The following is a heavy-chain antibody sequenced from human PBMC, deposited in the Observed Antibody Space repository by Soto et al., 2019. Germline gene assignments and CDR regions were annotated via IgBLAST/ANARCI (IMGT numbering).Heavy chain of an antibody. CDR2: IIQSGET. Sequence: EVLLLESGVGLVQSGGSMSLTCAASVFTVSTYTMSWVRQAPGEGLEWVSGIIQSGETFYADSVKGRFTISRDNSNNMLCLPIHSLRAEDTAVYYCAKDRQPDGRWPFDHWGQGTLVTVSS. V-gene: IGHV3-23*01. D-gene: IGHD2-2*01. CDR1: VFTVSTYT. CDR3: AKDRQPDGRWPFDH. J-gene: IGHJ4*02.